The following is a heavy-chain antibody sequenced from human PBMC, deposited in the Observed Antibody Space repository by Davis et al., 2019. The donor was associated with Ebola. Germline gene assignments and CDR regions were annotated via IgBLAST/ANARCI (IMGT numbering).Heavy chain of an antibody. Sequence: MPSETLSLTCTVSGGSISSGGYYWSWIRQLPRKGLEWIGYIYYSGSTYYSPSLKSRVTISVDTSKNQFSLKLSSVTAADTAVYYCARSYDFWSGYWFDPWGQGTLVTVSS. CDR1: GGSISSGGYY. D-gene: IGHD3-3*01. J-gene: IGHJ5*02. V-gene: IGHV4-31*03. CDR2: IYYSGST. CDR3: ARSYDFWSGYWFDP.